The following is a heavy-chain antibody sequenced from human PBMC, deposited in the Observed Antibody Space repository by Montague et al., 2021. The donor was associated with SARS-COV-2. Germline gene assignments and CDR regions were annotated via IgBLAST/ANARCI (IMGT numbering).Heavy chain of an antibody. J-gene: IGHJ6*02. V-gene: IGHV4-34*12. CDR3: ASEEFFYYGSGNYYRSALDD. CDR2: VIHSGTT. D-gene: IGHD3-10*01. Sequence: SETLSLTCHVYGASFSGYYWSWVRQSPGKGLEWIAEVIHSGTTXXXPSXXXRVTISIDSSNDRFSLRLTSLTAADTGVYYCASEEFFYYGSGNYYRSALDDWGQGTTVTVSS. CDR1: GASFSGYY.